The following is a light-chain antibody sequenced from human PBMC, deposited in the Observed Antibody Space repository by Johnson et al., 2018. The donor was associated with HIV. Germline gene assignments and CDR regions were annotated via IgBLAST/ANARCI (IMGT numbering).Light chain of an antibody. J-gene: IGLJ1*01. CDR1: SSNIGNNY. Sequence: QSVLTQPPSVSAAPGQKVTISCSGSSSNIGNNYVSWYQQLPGTAPKLLIYDNNKRPSGIPDRFSGSKSGTSATLGITGLQTGGEADYYCGTWDSSLSYVFGTGTKVTVL. V-gene: IGLV1-51*01. CDR2: DNN. CDR3: GTWDSSLSYV.